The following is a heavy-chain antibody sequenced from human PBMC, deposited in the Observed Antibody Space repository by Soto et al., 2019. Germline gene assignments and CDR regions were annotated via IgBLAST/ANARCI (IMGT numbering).Heavy chain of an antibody. D-gene: IGHD3-3*01. Sequence: ASEKVSCKASGYTFTSYGISWVRQAPGQGLEWMGWISAYNGNTNYAQKLQGRVTMTTDTSTSTAYMELSRLRSDDTAVYYCARGPRITIFGVVISKDAFDIWGQGTMVTVSS. V-gene: IGHV1-18*01. J-gene: IGHJ3*02. CDR1: GYTFTSYG. CDR3: ARGPRITIFGVVISKDAFDI. CDR2: ISAYNGNT.